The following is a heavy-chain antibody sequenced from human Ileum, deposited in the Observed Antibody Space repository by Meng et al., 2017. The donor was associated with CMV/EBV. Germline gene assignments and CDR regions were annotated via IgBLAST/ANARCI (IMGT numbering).Heavy chain of an antibody. D-gene: IGHD3-16*01. Sequence: KVSCKASGNTFTGYYMHWVRQAPGQGLEWMGWINPNIGVTNYAQKFQGRVTMTRDTSISTAYLELNWLISDDTAVYYCARGGSAGYWGQGTLVTVSS. V-gene: IGHV1-2*02. CDR3: ARGGSAGY. CDR2: INPNIGVT. J-gene: IGHJ4*02. CDR1: GNTFTGYY.